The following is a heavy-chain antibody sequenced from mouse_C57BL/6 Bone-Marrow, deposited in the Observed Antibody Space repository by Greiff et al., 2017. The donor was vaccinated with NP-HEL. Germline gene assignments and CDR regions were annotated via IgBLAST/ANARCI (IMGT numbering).Heavy chain of an antibody. J-gene: IGHJ1*03. V-gene: IGHV1-7*01. Sequence: LPESGAELAKPGASVKLSCKASGYTFTSYWMHWVKQRPGQGLEWIGYINPSSGYTKYNQKFKDKATLTADKSSSTAYMQLSSLTYEDSAVYYCAREATVVDWYFDVWGTGTTVTVSS. CDR3: AREATVVDWYFDV. CDR1: GYTFTSYW. D-gene: IGHD1-1*01. CDR2: INPSSGYT.